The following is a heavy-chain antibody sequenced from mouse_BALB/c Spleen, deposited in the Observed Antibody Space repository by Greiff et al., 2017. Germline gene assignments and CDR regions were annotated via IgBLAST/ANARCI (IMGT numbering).Heavy chain of an antibody. CDR3: APGSSPYAMDY. D-gene: IGHD1-1*01. CDR1: GYSITSGYY. Sequence: DVQLQESGPGLVKPSQSLSLTCSVTGYSITSGYYWNWIRQFPGNKLEWIGYISYDGSNNYNPSLKNRISITRDTSKNQFFLKLNSVTTEDTATYCWAPGSSPYAMDYWGQGTSVTVSS. J-gene: IGHJ4*01. CDR2: ISYDGSN. V-gene: IGHV3-6*02.